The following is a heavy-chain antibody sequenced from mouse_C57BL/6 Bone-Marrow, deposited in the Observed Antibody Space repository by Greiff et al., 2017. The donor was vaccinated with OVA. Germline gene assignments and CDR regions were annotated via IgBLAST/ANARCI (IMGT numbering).Heavy chain of an antibody. D-gene: IGHD2-3*01. CDR2: IDPEDGDT. Sequence: VQLQQSGAELVRPGASVKLSCTASGFNIKDYYMNWVKQRPEQGLEWIGRIDPEDGDTEYAPKFQGKATMTADTSSNTDYLQLSSLTSEDTAVYYCTTGWFLRGAWFADWGQGTLVTVSA. CDR1: GFNIKDYY. CDR3: TTGWFLRGAWFAD. V-gene: IGHV14-1*01. J-gene: IGHJ3*01.